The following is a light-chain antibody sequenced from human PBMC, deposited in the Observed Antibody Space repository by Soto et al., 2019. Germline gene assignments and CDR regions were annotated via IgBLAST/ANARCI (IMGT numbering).Light chain of an antibody. Sequence: QSALTQPASVSGSPGQSITISCTGTSGDVASYNLVSWYQQLPGTAPKLVMHGNSQRPSGVPDRFSGSKSGTSASLAISGLRTEDEAQYYCAAWDDSLSGVVFGGGTKLTVL. V-gene: IGLV1-47*02. CDR2: GNS. CDR1: SGDVASYNL. J-gene: IGLJ3*02. CDR3: AAWDDSLSGVV.